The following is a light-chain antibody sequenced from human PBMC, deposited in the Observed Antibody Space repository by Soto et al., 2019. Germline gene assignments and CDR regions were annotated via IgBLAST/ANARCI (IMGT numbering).Light chain of an antibody. V-gene: IGKV3-20*01. CDR3: HQYGSSPQT. CDR1: QSVSSTH. CDR2: GAA. J-gene: IGKJ1*01. Sequence: EIVLTQSPGTLSLSPGDRATLFCSALQSVSSTHLAWYHQQPGQAAGLLIYGAATRASGIPDRFSGSGSGTDFTLTISRLETEDFAVYYCHQYGSSPQTFGQGTKVDIK.